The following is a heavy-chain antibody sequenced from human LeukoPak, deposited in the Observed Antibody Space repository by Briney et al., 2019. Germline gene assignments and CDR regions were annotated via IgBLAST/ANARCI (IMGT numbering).Heavy chain of an antibody. CDR1: GFTFSSYS. Sequence: KPGGSLRLSCAASGFTFSSYSMNWVRQAPGKGLEWVSSISSSSSYIYYADSVKGRFTISRDNAKNSLYLQMNSLRAEDTAVYYCARDIYDYGDYGDDYWGQGTLVTVSS. J-gene: IGHJ4*02. D-gene: IGHD4-17*01. V-gene: IGHV3-21*01. CDR3: ARDIYDYGDYGDDY. CDR2: ISSSSSYI.